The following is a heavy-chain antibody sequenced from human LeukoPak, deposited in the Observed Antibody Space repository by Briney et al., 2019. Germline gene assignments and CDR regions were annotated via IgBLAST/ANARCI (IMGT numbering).Heavy chain of an antibody. Sequence: PGGSLRLSCAASGFSFSSYWMHWVRHGPGEGLVWVSRINSDGSTANYADSVKGRFTISRDNAKNTLYLQMNSLRGDDTAMYYCTRAGSYRHDYWGQGTLVTVSS. V-gene: IGHV3-74*01. CDR1: GFSFSSYW. CDR3: TRAGSYRHDY. CDR2: INSDGSTA. J-gene: IGHJ4*02. D-gene: IGHD2-21*01.